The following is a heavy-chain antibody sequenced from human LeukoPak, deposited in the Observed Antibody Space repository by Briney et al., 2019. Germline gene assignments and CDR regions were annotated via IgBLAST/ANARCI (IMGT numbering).Heavy chain of an antibody. Sequence: GGSLRLSCAASGFTFSSYSMNWVRQAPGKGLEWVSSISSGSSYIYYADSVKGRFTISRDNAKNSLYLQMNSLRAEDTAVYYCARALGENWFDPWGQGTLVTVSS. CDR1: GFTFSSYS. J-gene: IGHJ5*02. V-gene: IGHV3-21*01. D-gene: IGHD3-10*01. CDR3: ARALGENWFDP. CDR2: ISSGSSYI.